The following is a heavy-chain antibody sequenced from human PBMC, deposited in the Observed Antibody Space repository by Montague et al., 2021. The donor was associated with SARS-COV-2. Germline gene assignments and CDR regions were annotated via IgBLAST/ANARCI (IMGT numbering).Heavy chain of an antibody. D-gene: IGHD6-6*01. J-gene: IGHJ6*02. Sequence: CAISGDSVSTHSGDWVWMRQSPSRGLEWPGRTYYRSQWYNDYAVSLKTRITITPDTSKNLFSLQLRSVTPDDTAVYYCARMAVAPRPGAYYGMDVWGQGTTVTVSS. CDR2: TYYRSQWYN. CDR1: GDSVSTHSGD. CDR3: ARMAVAPRPGAYYGMDV. V-gene: IGHV6-1*01.